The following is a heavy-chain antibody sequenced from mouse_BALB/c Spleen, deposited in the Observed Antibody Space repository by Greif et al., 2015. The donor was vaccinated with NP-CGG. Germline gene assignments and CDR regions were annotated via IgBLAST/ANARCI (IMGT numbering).Heavy chain of an antibody. CDR1: GFNIKDYY. Sequence: EVKLVESGAELVRSGASVKLSCTASGFNIKDYYMHWVKQRPEQGLEWIGWIDPENGDTEYAPKFQGKATMTADTSSNTAYLQLSSLTSEDAAVYYCNEGYYGSSYFVWGAGTTVTVSS. V-gene: IGHV14-4*02. CDR3: NEGYYGSSYFV. D-gene: IGHD1-1*01. CDR2: IDPENGDT. J-gene: IGHJ1*01.